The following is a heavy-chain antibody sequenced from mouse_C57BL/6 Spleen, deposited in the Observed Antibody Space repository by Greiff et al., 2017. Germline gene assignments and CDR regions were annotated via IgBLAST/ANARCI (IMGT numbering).Heavy chain of an antibody. D-gene: IGHD1-1*01. CDR2: ISSGGSYT. CDR1: GFTFSSYG. CDR3: ARHEDYYGSFDY. Sequence: EVKVVESGGDLVKPGGSLKLSCAASGFTFSSYGMSWVRQTPDKRLEWVATISSGGSYTYYPDSVKGRFTISRDNAKNTLYLQMSSLKSEDTAMYYCARHEDYYGSFDYWGQGTTLTVSS. V-gene: IGHV5-6*01. J-gene: IGHJ2*01.